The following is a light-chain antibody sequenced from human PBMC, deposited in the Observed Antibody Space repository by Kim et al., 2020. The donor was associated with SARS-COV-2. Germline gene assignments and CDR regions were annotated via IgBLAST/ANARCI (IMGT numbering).Light chain of an antibody. Sequence: SYELTQPPSVSVSPGQTASITCSGDKLGDKYACWYQQKPGQSPVVVIYQDNKRPSGIPERFSGSNSGNTATLTISGTQAMDEADYYCQAWDSSTCVFFGG. V-gene: IGLV3-1*01. J-gene: IGLJ3*02. CDR3: QAWDSSTCV. CDR1: KLGDKY. CDR2: QDN.